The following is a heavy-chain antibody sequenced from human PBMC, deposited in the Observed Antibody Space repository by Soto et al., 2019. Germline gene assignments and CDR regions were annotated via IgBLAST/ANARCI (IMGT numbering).Heavy chain of an antibody. J-gene: IGHJ4*02. CDR1: GFSLSTSGVG. CDR2: IYCDDDK. Sequence: QITLKESGPTLVKPTQTLTLTCTFSGFSLSTSGVGVGWIRQPPGKALEWRALIYCDDDKRYSPSLKSRLTITKDTSKNQVVLTMTNMDPVDTATYYCAHLRLLRFGEFPEVFDYWGQGPLVTVSS. CDR3: AHLRLLRFGEFPEVFDY. V-gene: IGHV2-5*02. D-gene: IGHD3-10*01.